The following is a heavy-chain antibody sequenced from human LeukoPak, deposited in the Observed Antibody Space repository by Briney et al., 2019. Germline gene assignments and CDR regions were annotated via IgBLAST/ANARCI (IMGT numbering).Heavy chain of an antibody. CDR3: AKLHSATITADFDN. D-gene: IGHD1-14*01. J-gene: IGHJ4*02. Sequence: GGSLRLSCAASGFTFSGYAMSWVRQAPGKGLEWVSSISIGGDYTYYADSVQGRFTISRDNSKNTLFLQMSNLRAEDTAKYYCAKLHSATITADFDNWGQGSLVIVSS. CDR2: ISIGGDYT. V-gene: IGHV3-23*01. CDR1: GFTFSGYA.